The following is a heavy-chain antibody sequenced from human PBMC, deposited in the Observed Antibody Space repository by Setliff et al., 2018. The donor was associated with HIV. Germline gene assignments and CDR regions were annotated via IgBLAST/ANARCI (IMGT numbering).Heavy chain of an antibody. D-gene: IGHD3-22*01. CDR2: IYLGETT. V-gene: IGHV4-4*08. CDR1: SGYMSGHF. Sequence: SETLSLTCTVSSGYMSGHFWTWIRQTPGEGLEWIGNIYLGETTNYNPSLKSRATISLDTSKNQFFLRLTSVTAADTAVYFCARDLGRYTRSGFYSDYHYGVDVWGQGTTVRLL. J-gene: IGHJ6*02. CDR3: ARDLGRYTRSGFYSDYHYGVDV.